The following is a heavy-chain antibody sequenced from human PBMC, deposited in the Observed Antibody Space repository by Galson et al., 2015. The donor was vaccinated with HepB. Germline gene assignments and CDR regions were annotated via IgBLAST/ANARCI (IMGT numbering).Heavy chain of an antibody. CDR2: INPSGGST. J-gene: IGHJ4*02. D-gene: IGHD3-10*01. V-gene: IGHV1-46*03. CDR1: GYTFTSYY. Sequence: SVKVSCKASGYTFTSYYMHWVRQAPGQGLEWMGIINPSGGSTSYAQKFQGRVTMTRDTSTSTVYMELSSLRSEDTAVYYCARGPLYYYGSGSYLRGSETDYWGQGTLVTVSS. CDR3: ARGPLYYYGSGSYLRGSETDY.